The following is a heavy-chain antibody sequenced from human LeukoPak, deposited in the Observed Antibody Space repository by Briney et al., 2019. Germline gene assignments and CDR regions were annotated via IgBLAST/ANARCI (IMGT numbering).Heavy chain of an antibody. V-gene: IGHV3-48*04. CDR2: ISSGSSTI. J-gene: IGHJ3*02. D-gene: IGHD3-22*01. CDR3: ARTMIVVNDAFDI. CDR1: GFTFSRYA. Sequence: GGSLRLSCAASGFTFSRYAMNWVRQAPGKGLEWVSYISSGSSTIYYADSVKGRFTISRDNAKNSLYLQMNSLRAEDTAVYYCARTMIVVNDAFDIWGQGTMVTVSS.